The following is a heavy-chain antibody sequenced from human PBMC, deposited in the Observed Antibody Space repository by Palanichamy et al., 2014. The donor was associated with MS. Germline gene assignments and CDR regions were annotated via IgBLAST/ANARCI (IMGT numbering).Heavy chain of an antibody. CDR1: GFTFSSHD. CDR3: VKGQETSSVFDC. V-gene: IGHV3-23*01. Sequence: VHGGGSLRLSCAASGFTFSSHDMSWVRQAPGKGLEWVSGISGNGATTYYADSVKGRFTVSRDNSKNTLYVQMNSLRVEDTAAYYCVKGQETSSVFDCWGQGTLVIVSS. CDR2: ISGNGATT. J-gene: IGHJ4*02. D-gene: IGHD3-10*01.